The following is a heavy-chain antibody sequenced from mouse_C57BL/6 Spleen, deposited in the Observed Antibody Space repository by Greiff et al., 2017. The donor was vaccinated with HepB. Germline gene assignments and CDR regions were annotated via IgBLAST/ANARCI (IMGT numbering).Heavy chain of an antibody. D-gene: IGHD1-1*01. CDR3: ARPSDYYEGFAY. CDR1: GYTFTDYY. V-gene: IGHV1-19*01. Sequence: VQLQQSGPVLVKPGASVKMSCKASGYTFTDYYMNWVKQSHGKSLEWIGVINPYNGGTSYNQKFKGKATLTVDKSSSTAYMELNSLTSEDSAVYYCARPSDYYEGFAYWGQGTLVTVSA. CDR2: INPYNGGT. J-gene: IGHJ3*01.